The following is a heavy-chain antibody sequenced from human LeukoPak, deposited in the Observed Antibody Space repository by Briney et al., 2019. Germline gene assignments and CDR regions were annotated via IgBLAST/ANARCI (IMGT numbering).Heavy chain of an antibody. J-gene: IGHJ4*02. CDR2: IYTSGST. CDR1: GGSISSYY. CDR3: ARGAWLDYYDSSGYYIK. V-gene: IGHV4-4*07. D-gene: IGHD3-22*01. Sequence: SETLSLTCTVSGGSISSYYWSWIRQPAGKGLEWIGRIYTSGSTNYNPSLKSRVTMSVDTSKNQFSLKLGSVTAADTAVYYCARGAWLDYYDSSGYYIKWGQGTLVTVSS.